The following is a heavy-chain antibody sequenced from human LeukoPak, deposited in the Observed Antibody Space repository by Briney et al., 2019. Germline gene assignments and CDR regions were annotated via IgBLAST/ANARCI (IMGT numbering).Heavy chain of an antibody. V-gene: IGHV3-66*02. CDR1: GFTFSSYA. J-gene: IGHJ1*01. CDR2: IYSGGST. Sequence: GGSLRLSCAASGFTFSSYAMSWVRQAPGKGLEWVSVIYSGGSTYYADSVKGRFTISRDNSKNTLYLQMNSLRAEDTAVYYCARAREQWLVRGYFQHWGQGTLVTVSS. D-gene: IGHD6-19*01. CDR3: ARAREQWLVRGYFQH.